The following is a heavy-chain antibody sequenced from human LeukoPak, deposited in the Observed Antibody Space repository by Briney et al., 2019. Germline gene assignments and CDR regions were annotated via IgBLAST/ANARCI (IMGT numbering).Heavy chain of an antibody. J-gene: IGHJ3*02. D-gene: IGHD6-13*01. CDR1: GFTVSSNY. CDR3: ARDQGIAAPDAFDI. CDR2: IYSGGST. V-gene: IGHV3-53*01. Sequence: GGSLRLSCAASGFTVSSNYMSWVRQAPGKGLEWVSVIYSGGSTYYADSVKGRFTISRENSKNTLYLQMNSLRAEDTAVYYCARDQGIAAPDAFDIWGQGTMVTVSS.